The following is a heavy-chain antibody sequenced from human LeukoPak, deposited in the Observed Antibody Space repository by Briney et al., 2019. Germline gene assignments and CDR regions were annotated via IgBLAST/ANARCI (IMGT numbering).Heavy chain of an antibody. Sequence: PSETLSLTCAVYGGSFSGYYWSCIRQPPGKGLEWIGEINHSGSTNYNPSLKSRVSISLDTSKNQFSLKLSSVTAADTAVYYRARHLGVVGATPWGQGTLVTVSS. CDR2: INHSGST. J-gene: IGHJ5*02. CDR3: ARHLGVVGATP. D-gene: IGHD1-26*01. CDR1: GGSFSGYY. V-gene: IGHV4-34*01.